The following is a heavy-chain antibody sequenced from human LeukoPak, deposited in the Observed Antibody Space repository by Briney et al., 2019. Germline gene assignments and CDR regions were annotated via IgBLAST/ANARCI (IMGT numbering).Heavy chain of an antibody. J-gene: IGHJ4*02. D-gene: IGHD5-24*01. V-gene: IGHV4-34*01. CDR1: GGSFSGYY. Sequence: SETLSLTCAVYGGSFSGYYWSWIRQPPGKGLEWIGEINHSGSTNYNPSLKSRVTIPVDTSKNQFSLKLSSVTAADTAVYYCARGITYYFDYWGQGTLVTVSS. CDR3: ARGITYYFDY. CDR2: INHSGST.